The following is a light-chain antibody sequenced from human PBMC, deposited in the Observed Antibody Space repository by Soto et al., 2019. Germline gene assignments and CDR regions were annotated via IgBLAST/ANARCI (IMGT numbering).Light chain of an antibody. CDR3: QQHNQWPIT. J-gene: IGKJ5*01. CDR2: YIS. CDR1: QSVGRY. Sequence: EIVLTQSPVILSVSPGERASLSCRASQSVGRYLAWYQQKLGQAPRLLLYYISTRATGVPARFSGSGSETELTLTINGLQSEDFAVYYCQQHNQWPITFGQGTRLEIK. V-gene: IGKV3-15*01.